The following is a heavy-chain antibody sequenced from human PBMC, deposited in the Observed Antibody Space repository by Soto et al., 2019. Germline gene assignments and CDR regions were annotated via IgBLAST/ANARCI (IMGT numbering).Heavy chain of an antibody. J-gene: IGHJ2*01. CDR1: GGSFSGYY. CDR2: INHSGST. V-gene: IGHV4-34*01. CDR3: ARGIRNWYFDL. Sequence: QVQLQQWGAGLLKPSETLSLTCAVYGGSFSGYYWSWIRQPPGKGLEWIGEINHSGSTNYNPSLKSRVTISVDTSKNPFSLKLSSVTAADTAVYYCARGIRNWYFDLWGRGTLVTVSS.